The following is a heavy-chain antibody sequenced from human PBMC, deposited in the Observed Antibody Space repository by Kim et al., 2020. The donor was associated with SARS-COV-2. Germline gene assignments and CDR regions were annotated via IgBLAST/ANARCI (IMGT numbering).Heavy chain of an antibody. Sequence: GGSLRLSCAASGFTFDDYAMHWVRQAPGKGLEWVSGISWNSGSIGYADSVKGRFTISRDNAKNSLYLQMNSLRAEDTALYYCAKEDSRLGDYWGQGTLVTVSS. CDR3: AKEDSRLGDY. V-gene: IGHV3-9*01. J-gene: IGHJ4*02. CDR1: GFTFDDYA. CDR2: ISWNSGSI. D-gene: IGHD6-13*01.